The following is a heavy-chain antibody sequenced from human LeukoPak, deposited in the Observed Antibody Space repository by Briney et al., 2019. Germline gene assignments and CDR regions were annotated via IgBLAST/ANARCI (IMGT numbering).Heavy chain of an antibody. J-gene: IGHJ5*02. CDR1: GGSISSGGYY. CDR2: IYYSGST. Sequence: SETLSLTCTVSGGSISSGGYYWSWIRQHPGKGLEWIGYIYYSGSTYYNPSLKSRVTISVDTSKNQFSLKLSSVTAADTAVYYCARTSDILTVYYPGFWFDPWGQGTLVTVSS. CDR3: ARTSDILTVYYPGFWFDP. V-gene: IGHV4-31*03. D-gene: IGHD3-9*01.